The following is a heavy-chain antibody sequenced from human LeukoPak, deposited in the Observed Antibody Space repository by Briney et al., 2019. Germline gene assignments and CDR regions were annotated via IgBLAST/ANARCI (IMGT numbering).Heavy chain of an antibody. Sequence: PGGSLRLSCAASGSTFSTYWMHWVRQAPGKGLVWVSRINSDGSGTSYADSVKGRFTISRDNAKNTLYLQMNSLRAEDTAVYYCARDPEGREFDYWGQGTLVTVSS. D-gene: IGHD1-14*01. CDR3: ARDPEGREFDY. J-gene: IGHJ4*02. CDR1: GSTFSTYW. CDR2: INSDGSGT. V-gene: IGHV3-74*01.